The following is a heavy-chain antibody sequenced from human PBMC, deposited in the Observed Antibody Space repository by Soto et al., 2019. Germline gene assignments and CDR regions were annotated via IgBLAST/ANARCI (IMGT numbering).Heavy chain of an antibody. Sequence: QLQLQESGPGLVKPSETLSLTCNVTGGSISSSRSYWAWFRQPPGKELAWIANIFYAGNTYDNPSLKSRVTVSVDTSKNQFSLELDSVTAADTAVYYCARQAAAPGIDLWFDPWGHGTLVTVSS. D-gene: IGHD6-13*01. CDR1: GGSISSSRSY. J-gene: IGHJ5*02. V-gene: IGHV4-39*01. CDR2: IFYAGNT. CDR3: ARQAAAPGIDLWFDP.